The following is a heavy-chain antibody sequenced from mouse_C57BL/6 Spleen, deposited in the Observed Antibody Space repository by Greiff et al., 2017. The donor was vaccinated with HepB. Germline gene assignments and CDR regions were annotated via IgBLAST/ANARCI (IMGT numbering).Heavy chain of an antibody. D-gene: IGHD2-9*01. V-gene: IGHV7-3*01. Sequence: EVQVVESGGGLVQPGGSLSLSCAASGFTFTDYYMSWVRQPPGKALEWLGFIRNKANGYTTEYSASVKGRFTISRDNSQSILYLQMNALRAEDSATYYCARASYGSVDYWGQGTTLTVSS. J-gene: IGHJ2*01. CDR3: ARASYGSVDY. CDR1: GFTFTDYY. CDR2: IRNKANGYTT.